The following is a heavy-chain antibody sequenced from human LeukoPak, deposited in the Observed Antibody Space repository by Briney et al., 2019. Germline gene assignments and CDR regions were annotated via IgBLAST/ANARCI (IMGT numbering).Heavy chain of an antibody. CDR2: ISSSCSTI. V-gene: IGHV3-48*04. D-gene: IGHD1-26*01. CDR3: ARGVGRFDF. J-gene: IGHJ4*02. Sequence: GGSLRLSCAASGVTFSSYSMNWVRQAPGKGLEWVSYISSSCSTIYYADSVKGRFTISRDNAKNSLYLQMNSLRAEETAVYYGARGVGRFDFWGQGTLVTGSS. CDR1: GVTFSSYS.